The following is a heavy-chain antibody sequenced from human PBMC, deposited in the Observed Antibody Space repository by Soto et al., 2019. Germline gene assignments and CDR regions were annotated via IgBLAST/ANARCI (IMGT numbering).Heavy chain of an antibody. D-gene: IGHD5-12*01. CDR3: AREAYSGYDFDNWFDP. Sequence: QVQLVESGGGVVQPGRSLRLSCAASGFTFSSYAMHWVRQAPGKGLGWVAVISYDGSNKYYADSVKGRFTISRDNSKNTLYLQMNSLRAEDTAVYYCAREAYSGYDFDNWFDPWGQGTLVTVSS. CDR2: ISYDGSNK. J-gene: IGHJ5*02. V-gene: IGHV3-30-3*01. CDR1: GFTFSSYA.